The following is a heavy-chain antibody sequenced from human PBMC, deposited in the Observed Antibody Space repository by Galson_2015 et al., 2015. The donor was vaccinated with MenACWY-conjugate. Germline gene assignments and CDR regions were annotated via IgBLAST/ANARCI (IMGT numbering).Heavy chain of an antibody. D-gene: IGHD3-3*01. V-gene: IGHV3-23*01. CDR2: ISGSGGIT. CDR1: GFTFSTYA. CDR3: ANSPPLYDFWSDYYNAFHI. Sequence: SLRLSCAASGFTFSTYAMSWVRQAPGKGLEWVSAISGSGGITYYADSVKGRFTISRDNSKNTLYLQINSLRAEDTAVYYCANSPPLYDFWSDYYNAFHIWGKGTTVTVSS. J-gene: IGHJ6*03.